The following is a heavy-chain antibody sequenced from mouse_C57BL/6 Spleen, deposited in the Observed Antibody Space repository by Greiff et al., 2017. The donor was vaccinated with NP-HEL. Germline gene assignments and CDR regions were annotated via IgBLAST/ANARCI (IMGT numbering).Heavy chain of an antibody. CDR3: ARDYGSTHYFDY. CDR2: ISSGGSYT. D-gene: IGHD1-1*01. J-gene: IGHJ2*01. V-gene: IGHV5-6*01. CDR1: GFTFSSYG. Sequence: EVQGVESGGDLVKPGGSLKLSCAASGFTFSSYGMSWVRQTPDKRLEWVATISSGGSYTYYPDSVKGRFTISRDNAKNTLYLQMSSLKSEDTAMYYCARDYGSTHYFDYWGQGTTLTVSS.